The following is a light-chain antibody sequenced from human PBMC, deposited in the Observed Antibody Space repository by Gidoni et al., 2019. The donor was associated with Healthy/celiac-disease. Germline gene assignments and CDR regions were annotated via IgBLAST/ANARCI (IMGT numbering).Light chain of an antibody. V-gene: IGKV3-20*01. J-gene: IGKJ4*01. CDR2: GAS. CDR1: QSVSSSS. CDR3: QQYGSSPLT. Sequence: EIVLTQSPCTLSLSPGERATLSCRASQSVSSSSLAWYQQKPGQAPRLLIYGASSWATGIPDRFSGSGSGTHFTLTISRLEPEDFAVYYCQQYGSSPLTFGGGTKVEIK.